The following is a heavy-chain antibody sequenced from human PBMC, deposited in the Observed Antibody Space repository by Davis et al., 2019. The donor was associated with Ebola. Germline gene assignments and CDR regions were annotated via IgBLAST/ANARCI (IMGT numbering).Heavy chain of an antibody. CDR1: GFTFSGSA. Sequence: GESLKISCAASGFTFSGSAMHWVRQASGKGLEWVGRIRSKANSYATAYAASVKGRFTISSDDSKNTAYLQMNSLKTEDTAVYYCTTTVVTHGRTFDIWGQGTMVTVSS. J-gene: IGHJ3*02. V-gene: IGHV3-73*01. CDR2: IRSKANSYAT. CDR3: TTTVVTHGRTFDI. D-gene: IGHD4-23*01.